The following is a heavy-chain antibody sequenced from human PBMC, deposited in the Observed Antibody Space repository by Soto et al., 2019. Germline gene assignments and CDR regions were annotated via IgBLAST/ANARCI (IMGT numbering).Heavy chain of an antibody. D-gene: IGHD3-10*01. CDR2: ISGGGGST. J-gene: IGHJ6*02. V-gene: IGHV3-23*01. CDR1: GFSFSSYV. Sequence: EVQLLESGGGLVQPGGSLRLSCAASGFSFSSYVMSWVRQAPGKGLEWVSAISGGGGSTYYADSVKGRFTISRDNSKNTLYRQMNSLRAEDTAVYYCAKGGYGSGSYYYYGMDVWGQGTTVTVPS. CDR3: AKGGYGSGSYYYYGMDV.